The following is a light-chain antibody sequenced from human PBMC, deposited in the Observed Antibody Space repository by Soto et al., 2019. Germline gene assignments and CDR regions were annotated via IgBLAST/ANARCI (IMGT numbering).Light chain of an antibody. J-gene: IGKJ4*01. V-gene: IGKV1-39*01. CDR3: QQSYSTPLT. Sequence: DIQMTQSPSSLSASVGDRVTITCRASQSISNFLNWYQQKPGKAPKLLIYGASSLQSGVPSRFSGSASGSDFTLTINSLQPEDFATYYCQQSYSTPLTFGGGTEVEIK. CDR1: QSISNF. CDR2: GAS.